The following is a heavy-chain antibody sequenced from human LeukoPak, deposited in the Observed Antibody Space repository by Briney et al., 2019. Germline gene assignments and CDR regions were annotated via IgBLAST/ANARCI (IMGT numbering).Heavy chain of an antibody. D-gene: IGHD2-2*01. J-gene: IGHJ3*02. CDR2: FDPEDGET. CDR3: ATATPAFVYCSSTSCQGRAFDI. Sequence: GSSVKVSCKASGGTFSSYAISWVRQAPGKGLEWMGGFDPEDGETIYAQKFQGRVTMTEDTSTDTAYMELSSLRSEDTAVYYCATATPAFVYCSSTSCQGRAFDIWGQGTMVTVSS. CDR1: GGTFSSYA. V-gene: IGHV1-24*01.